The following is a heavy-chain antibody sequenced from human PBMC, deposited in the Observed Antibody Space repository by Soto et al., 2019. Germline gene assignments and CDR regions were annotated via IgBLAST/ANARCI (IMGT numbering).Heavy chain of an antibody. D-gene: IGHD3-10*01. CDR1: GLTFSDHY. V-gene: IGHV3-11*01. CDR2: ISSSAGTI. CDR3: ARAPYFGSGTYYYYALGV. J-gene: IGHJ6*02. Sequence: QVQMVESGGGLVKPGGYLRLSCAASGLTFSDHYMTWIRQAPGKGLEWISYISSSAGTIYYADSVKGRFTISRDNAKNLLYLQMTHLRDEDTDVYYCARAPYFGSGTYYYYALGVWGQGTTVSVS.